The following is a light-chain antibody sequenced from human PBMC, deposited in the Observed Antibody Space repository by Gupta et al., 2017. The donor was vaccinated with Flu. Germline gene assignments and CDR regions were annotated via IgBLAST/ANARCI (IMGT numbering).Light chain of an antibody. V-gene: IGLV3-10*01. Sequence: YKLTQPTSVSVSPGQTARITCFGDELQKKYVYWYQQQSGQAPMLVSYEDNKRPSGLPERVSGSPSGTMATLPITGAQADDEGDYYCYSTERSGDSWVFGGGTQLTV. CDR1: ELQKKY. CDR2: EDN. J-gene: IGLJ3*02. CDR3: YSTERSGDSWV.